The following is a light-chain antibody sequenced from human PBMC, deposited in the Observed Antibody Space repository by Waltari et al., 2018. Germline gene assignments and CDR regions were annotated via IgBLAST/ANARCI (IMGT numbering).Light chain of an antibody. J-gene: IGKJ4*01. CDR3: IQSIQIPLT. CDR1: QSLLHSSGKTH. Sequence: DIVLTQTPLYLSVTPGQPATISCRSSQSLLHSSGKTHLYWYLQRPGQSPQLLLYEASNRFSGVPLRFSGSWSGTDFALKISRVEAEDVGVYYCIQSIQIPLTFGGGTRVDIK. V-gene: IGKV2D-29*02. CDR2: EAS.